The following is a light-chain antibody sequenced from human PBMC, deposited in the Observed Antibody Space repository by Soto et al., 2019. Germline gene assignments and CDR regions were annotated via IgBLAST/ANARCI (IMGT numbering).Light chain of an antibody. Sequence: EIVLTQSPGTLSLSPGERATLSCRASQTVSRNLAWYQQRPGQAPRLLIYDISNRATGVPARFSGSGSGTEFTLTISSLQSEDSAVYYCQQYENWPQLTFGGGTKVDIK. J-gene: IGKJ4*01. CDR1: QTVSRN. CDR2: DIS. V-gene: IGKV3-15*01. CDR3: QQYENWPQLT.